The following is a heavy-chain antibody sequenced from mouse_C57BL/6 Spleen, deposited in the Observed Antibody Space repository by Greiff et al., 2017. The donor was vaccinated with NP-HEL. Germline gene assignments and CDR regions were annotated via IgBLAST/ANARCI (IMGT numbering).Heavy chain of an antibody. D-gene: IGHD2-3*01. CDR2: ISYDGSN. V-gene: IGHV3-6*01. Sequence: EVQRVESGPGLVKPSQSLSLTCSVTGYSITSGYYWNWIRQFPGNKLEWMGYISYDGSNNYNPSLKNRISITRDTSKNQFFLKLNSVTTEDTATYYCARTIYDGYLYFDYWGQGTTLTVSS. CDR3: ARTIYDGYLYFDY. J-gene: IGHJ2*01. CDR1: GYSITSGYY.